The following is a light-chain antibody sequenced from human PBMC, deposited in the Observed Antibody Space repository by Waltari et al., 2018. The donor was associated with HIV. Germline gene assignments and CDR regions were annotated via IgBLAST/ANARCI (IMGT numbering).Light chain of an antibody. CDR1: QSVRNY. Sequence: EIVFTQSPATLSLSPGERATLSCRASQSVRNYLAWYQQKPGQAPRLLIYDASNRATGIPGRFSGSGSGTDFTLTISSLEPEDFAVYYCQQRSNWPPYTFGQGTKLEIK. CDR3: QQRSNWPPYT. J-gene: IGKJ2*01. V-gene: IGKV3-11*01. CDR2: DAS.